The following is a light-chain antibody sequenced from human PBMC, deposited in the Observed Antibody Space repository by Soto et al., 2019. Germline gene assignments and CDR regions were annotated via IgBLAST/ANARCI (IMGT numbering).Light chain of an antibody. Sequence: EIVMTQSPATLSVSPGERVTLSCRASRSVSVDLAWYQQRPGQAPRLLIYGASTRATGIPVRFSGSGSGTEFSLTISSLQSEDFAFYYCQQYNNWPPWTFGQGTKVEIK. CDR1: RSVSVD. CDR3: QQYNNWPPWT. CDR2: GAS. J-gene: IGKJ1*01. V-gene: IGKV3-15*01.